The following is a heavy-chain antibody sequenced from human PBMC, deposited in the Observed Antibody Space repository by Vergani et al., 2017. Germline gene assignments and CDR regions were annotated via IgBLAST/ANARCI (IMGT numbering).Heavy chain of an antibody. J-gene: IGHJ4*01. CDR2: ISASGAPT. Sequence: EVQLLESGGGLVQPGGSLRLSCAASGFTFIMHAMSWVRQAPGKGLEWVSGISASGAPTYYADSVKGRVTISRDNSKNTLYLQMNSLRVEDTAVYYCARAYGRYDWFDYWGQRTLVTVSS. V-gene: IGHV3-23*01. D-gene: IGHD1-20*01. CDR1: GFTFIMHA. CDR3: ARAYGRYDWFDY.